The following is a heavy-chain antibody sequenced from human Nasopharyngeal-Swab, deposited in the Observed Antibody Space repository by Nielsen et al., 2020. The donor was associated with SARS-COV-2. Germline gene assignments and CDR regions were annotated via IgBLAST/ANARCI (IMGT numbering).Heavy chain of an antibody. CDR2: ISYDGSNK. CDR3: AREGGNWFDP. V-gene: IGHV3-30-3*01. CDR1: GFTFSSYA. Sequence: GGSLRLSCAASGFTFSSYAMHWVRQAPGKGLEWAAVISYDGSNKYYADSVKGRFTISRDNSKNTLYLQMNSLRAEDTAVYYCAREGGNWFDPWGQGTLVTVSS. D-gene: IGHD3-16*01. J-gene: IGHJ5*02.